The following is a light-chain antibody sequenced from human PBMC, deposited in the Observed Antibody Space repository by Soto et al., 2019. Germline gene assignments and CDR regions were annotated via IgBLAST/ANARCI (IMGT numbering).Light chain of an antibody. CDR3: SSYSSRSTEV. Sequence: QSALAQPASVSGSPGQSIAISCAGTSSDVGAYNYVSRYQQHPGKAPKLLIYDVSSRPSGVSNRFSASKSGNTASLTISGLKAEDEADYYCSSYSSRSTEVFGTGTKLTVL. CDR2: DVS. J-gene: IGLJ1*01. CDR1: SSDVGAYNY. V-gene: IGLV2-14*01.